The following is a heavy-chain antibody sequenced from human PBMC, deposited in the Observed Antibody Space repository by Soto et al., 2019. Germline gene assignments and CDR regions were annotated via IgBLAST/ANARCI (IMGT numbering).Heavy chain of an antibody. CDR1: GLTFSSYS. CDR2: ISSSGSTI. V-gene: IGHV3-48*04. Sequence: GGSLRLSCAASGLTFSSYSMNWVRQAPGKGLEWVSYISSSGSTIYYADSVKGRFTISRDNAQSTLYLQMSSLRVDDTAVYCCVRDRGYPDSFDMWGPATMVTGSS. CDR3: VRDRGYPDSFDM. D-gene: IGHD3-22*01. J-gene: IGHJ3*02.